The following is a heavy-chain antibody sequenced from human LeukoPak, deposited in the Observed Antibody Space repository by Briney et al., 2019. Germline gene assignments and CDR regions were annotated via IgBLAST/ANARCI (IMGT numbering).Heavy chain of an antibody. J-gene: IGHJ4*02. CDR2: IYAPGSS. V-gene: IGHV4-4*07. Sequence: KTSETLSLTCTVSGDSISGYYWAWIRQPAGKGLEWIGHIYAPGSSNYSPSFKSRVTMSIDMSNNQFSLRLNPVTAADTAMYYCARDLEDFDSPANDYWGQGTHVIVSP. CDR1: GDSISGYY. D-gene: IGHD2-15*01. CDR3: ARDLEDFDSPANDY.